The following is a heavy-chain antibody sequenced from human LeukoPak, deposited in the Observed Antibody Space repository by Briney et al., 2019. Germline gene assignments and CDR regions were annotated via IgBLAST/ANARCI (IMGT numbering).Heavy chain of an antibody. CDR3: ARSIGGYLSYYYYGMDV. Sequence: GGSPRLSCAASGFTFSDYYMSWIRQAPGKGLEWVSYISSSGSTIYYADSVKGRFTISRGNAKNSLYLQMNSLRAEDTAVYYCARSIGGYLSYYYYGMDVWGQGTTVTVS. CDR2: ISSSGSTI. CDR1: GFTFSDYY. J-gene: IGHJ6*02. V-gene: IGHV3-11*01. D-gene: IGHD3-22*01.